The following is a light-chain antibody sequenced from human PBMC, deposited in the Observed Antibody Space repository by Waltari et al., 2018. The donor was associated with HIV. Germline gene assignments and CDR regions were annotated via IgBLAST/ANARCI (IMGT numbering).Light chain of an antibody. CDR1: NSNIRSNT. Sequence: QSVLTQPPSASGPHGQRVTISCSGSNSNIRSNTVHWYQQRPGTAPKLHIYTNSQRPSAAPSRFSVPKPGTSASLASRRLQSEEETDYDGAAWDDSLNGVVSGGGTRLTVL. CDR2: TNS. J-gene: IGLJ3*02. CDR3: AAWDDSLNGVV. V-gene: IGLV1-44*01.